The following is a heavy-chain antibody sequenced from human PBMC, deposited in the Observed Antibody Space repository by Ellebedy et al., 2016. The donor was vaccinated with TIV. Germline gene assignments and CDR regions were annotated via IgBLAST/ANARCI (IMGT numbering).Heavy chain of an antibody. Sequence: GESLKISCAASGFTFSRYGMHWVRQAPGKGLEWVTIIRHDGSDKYYADSVKGRFTISRDDAKNSLYLQMNSLRAEDTAVYYCARDTSIRLPYYYYGMDVWGQGTTVTVSS. D-gene: IGHD3-16*01. J-gene: IGHJ6*02. CDR1: GFTFSRYG. CDR2: IRHDGSDK. CDR3: ARDTSIRLPYYYYGMDV. V-gene: IGHV3-33*08.